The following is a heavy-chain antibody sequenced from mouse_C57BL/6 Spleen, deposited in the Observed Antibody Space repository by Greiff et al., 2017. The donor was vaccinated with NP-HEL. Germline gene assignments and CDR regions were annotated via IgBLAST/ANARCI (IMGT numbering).Heavy chain of an antibody. CDR3: TRQENWDFDV. J-gene: IGHJ1*03. CDR1: GYTFTDYE. Sequence: VQLQQSGAELVRPGASVTLSCKASGYTFTDYEMHWVQQTPVHGLEWIGAIDPETGGTAYIQKFKGKAILTADKSSSTAYMELRSLTSEDSAGYYCTRQENWDFDVWGTGTTVTVSS. CDR2: IDPETGGT. V-gene: IGHV1-15*01.